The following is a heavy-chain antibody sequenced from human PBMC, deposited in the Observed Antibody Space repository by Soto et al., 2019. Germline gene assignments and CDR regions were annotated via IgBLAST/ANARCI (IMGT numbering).Heavy chain of an antibody. D-gene: IGHD2-15*01. CDR2: IYYSGST. V-gene: IGHV4-61*08. CDR1: GGSISSGGYY. CDR3: ARAGLKGYCSGGSCYGAFDI. Sequence: SETLSLTCTVSGGSISSGGYYWSWIRQHPGKGLEWIGYIYYSGSTNYNPSLKSRVTISVDTSKNQFSLKLSSVTAADTAVYYCARAGLKGYCSGGSCYGAFDIWGQGTMVTVSS. J-gene: IGHJ3*02.